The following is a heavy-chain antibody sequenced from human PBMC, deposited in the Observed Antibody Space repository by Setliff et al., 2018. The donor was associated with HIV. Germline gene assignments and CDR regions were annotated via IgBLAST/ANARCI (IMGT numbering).Heavy chain of an antibody. CDR2: ISYDGSNK. D-gene: IGHD3-10*01. CDR3: AKDPFHYYSSEENYFGP. Sequence: GESLKISCVAPGFTFTDFGMHWVRQAPGQGLEWVAVISYDGSNKYYADSVRGRFTISRDISKNSVDLQMNSLRVADTAIYYCAKDPFHYYSSEENYFGPWGQGALVTVSS. J-gene: IGHJ5*02. CDR1: GFTFTDFG. V-gene: IGHV3-30*18.